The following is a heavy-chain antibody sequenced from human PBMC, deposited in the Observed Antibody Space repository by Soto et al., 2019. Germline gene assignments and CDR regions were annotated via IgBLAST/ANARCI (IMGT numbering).Heavy chain of an antibody. Sequence: QVQLQESGPGLVKPSGTLSLTCAVSGGSISSTNWWSWVRQPPGKGLEWIGEIYHSGTTKYNPSPKSRVTISVDKSKNHISLNLSSVTAADTAVYYCATLGAAAGYGMDVWGQGTTVTVSS. D-gene: IGHD6-13*01. J-gene: IGHJ6*02. V-gene: IGHV4-4*02. CDR1: GGSISSTNW. CDR2: IYHSGTT. CDR3: ATLGAAAGYGMDV.